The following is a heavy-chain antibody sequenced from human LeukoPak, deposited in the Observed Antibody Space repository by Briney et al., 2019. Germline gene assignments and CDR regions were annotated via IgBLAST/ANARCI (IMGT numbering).Heavy chain of an antibody. D-gene: IGHD2-21*02. CDR1: GYTFTSYY. Sequence: ASVKVSCKASGYTFTSYYMHWVRQAPGQGLEWMGIINPSGGSTSYAQKFQGRVTMTRDTSTSTVYMELSSLRSEDTAVYSCASWGVTAIDAFDIWGQGTMVTVSS. CDR3: ASWGVTAIDAFDI. CDR2: INPSGGST. J-gene: IGHJ3*02. V-gene: IGHV1-46*03.